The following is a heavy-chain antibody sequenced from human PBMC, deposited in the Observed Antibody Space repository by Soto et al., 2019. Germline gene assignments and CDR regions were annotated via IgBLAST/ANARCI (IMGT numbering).Heavy chain of an antibody. V-gene: IGHV4-39*01. D-gene: IGHD3-9*01. CDR3: ARLRGYYILSGRSTGYFFDY. CDR2: IYYSGST. CDR1: GVSISSSNYY. Sequence: SETLSLTCTVSGVSISSSNYYWGWIRQPPGKGLEWIGSIYYSGSTYYNPSLKSRVTISVDTSKNQFSLKLSSVTAADTAVYYCARLRGYYILSGRSTGYFFDYRGQGTLVIGSS. J-gene: IGHJ4*02.